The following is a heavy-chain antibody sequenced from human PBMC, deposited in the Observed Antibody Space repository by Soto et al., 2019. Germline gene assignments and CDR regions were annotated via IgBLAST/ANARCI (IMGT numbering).Heavy chain of an antibody. CDR2: ISAYNGNT. CDR1: GYTFTNFG. V-gene: IGHV1-18*01. CDR3: ARGGTPIDY. D-gene: IGHD3-16*01. Sequence: QVQLVQSGAEVKKPGASVKVSCKASGYTFTNFGISWVRQAPGQGLEWMGWISAYNGNTNYAQNFQGRGTMTTDTSTSTDYMELRSLSSDETAAHYCARGGTPIDYLGQGTLVTVSS. J-gene: IGHJ4*02.